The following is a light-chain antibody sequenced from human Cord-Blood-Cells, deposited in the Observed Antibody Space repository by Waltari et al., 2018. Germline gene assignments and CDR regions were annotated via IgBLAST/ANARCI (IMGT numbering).Light chain of an antibody. CDR1: QSISSY. J-gene: IGKJ4*01. V-gene: IGKV1-39*01. CDR2: AAS. Sequence: DIHMTQSPSSLSASVRDRVTITCRASQSISSYLNWYQQKPGKAPKLLIYAASSLQSGVPSRFSGSGSGTDFTLTISSLQPEDFATYYCQQSYSTPLTFGGGTKVEIK. CDR3: QQSYSTPLT.